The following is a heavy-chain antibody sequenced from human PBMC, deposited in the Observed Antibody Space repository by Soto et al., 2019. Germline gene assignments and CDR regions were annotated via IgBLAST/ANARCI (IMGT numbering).Heavy chain of an antibody. CDR3: AGGDNYYALGV. CDR2: ISYDGSNK. D-gene: IGHD2-15*01. CDR1: GSTFSNYI. Sequence: QLQLVESGGGVVQPGRSLRLSCTASGSTFSNYIMHWVRQAPGKGLEWVAFISYDGSNKDDADSVEGRFTISRDNSKSTLLLQLSSLRPEDTSVYYCAGGDNYYALGVWGQGTTVTVSS. V-gene: IGHV3-30-3*01. J-gene: IGHJ6*01.